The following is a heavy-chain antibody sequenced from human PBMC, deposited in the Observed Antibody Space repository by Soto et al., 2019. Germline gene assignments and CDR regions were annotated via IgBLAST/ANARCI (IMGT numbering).Heavy chain of an antibody. D-gene: IGHD4-17*01. CDR1: GGSISSGDYY. CDR2: IYYSGST. Sequence: SETLSLTCTVSGGSISSGDYYWSWIRQPPGKGLEWIGYIYYSGSTYYNPSLKSRVTISVDTSKNQFSLKLSSVTAADTAVYYCASSTYGDYVLDWFDPWGQGTLVTVSS. J-gene: IGHJ5*02. CDR3: ASSTYGDYVLDWFDP. V-gene: IGHV4-30-4*01.